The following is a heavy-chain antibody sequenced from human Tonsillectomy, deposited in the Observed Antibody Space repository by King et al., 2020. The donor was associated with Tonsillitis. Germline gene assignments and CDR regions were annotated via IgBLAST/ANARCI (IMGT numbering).Heavy chain of an antibody. CDR3: ARCSSGWYNWFDP. CDR2: INPNSGGT. J-gene: IGHJ5*02. CDR1: GYTFTGYY. Sequence: QLVQSGAEVKKPGASVKVSCKASGYTFTGYYMHWVRQAPGQGLEWMGWINPNSGGTNYAQKFQGRVTMTRDTSITTAYMELRSLRSDDTAVYYCARCSSGWYNWFDPWGQGTLVTVSS. V-gene: IGHV1-2*02. D-gene: IGHD6-19*01.